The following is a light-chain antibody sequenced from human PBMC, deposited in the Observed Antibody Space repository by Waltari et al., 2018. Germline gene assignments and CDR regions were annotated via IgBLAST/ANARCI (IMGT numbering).Light chain of an antibody. J-gene: IGKJ2*01. CDR2: TAS. V-gene: IGKV1-NL1*01. CDR3: QQYFVFPYT. CDR1: QGILNS. Sequence: DIQMTQSPSSLSASVGDTVTITCRTSQGILNSLAWYQQKSGKAPKVLLSTASRLQSGVPSRFSGSGSGTPYTLTISGLQPEDFATYYCQQYFVFPYTFGQGTKLEI.